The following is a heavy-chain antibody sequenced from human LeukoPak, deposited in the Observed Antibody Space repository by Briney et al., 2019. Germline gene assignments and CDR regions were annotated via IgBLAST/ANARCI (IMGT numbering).Heavy chain of an antibody. Sequence: SETLSLTCTVSVGSISSSSYYWRWIRQPPGKGLEWIGSIYYSGITYYNPSLKSRVTISVDTSKNQFSLKLSSVTAADTAVYYCARHAGVRAARPWFNFDYWGQGTLVTVSS. V-gene: IGHV4-39*01. D-gene: IGHD6-6*01. CDR2: IYYSGIT. CDR3: ARHAGVRAARPWFNFDY. CDR1: VGSISSSSYY. J-gene: IGHJ4*02.